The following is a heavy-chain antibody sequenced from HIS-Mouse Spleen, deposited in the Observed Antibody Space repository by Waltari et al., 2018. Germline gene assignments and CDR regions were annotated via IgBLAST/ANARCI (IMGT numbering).Heavy chain of an antibody. J-gene: IGHJ4*02. D-gene: IGHD1-26*01. Sequence: QVQLQQWGAGLFKPSETLSLTCAVYGGSFSGYYWSWIRQPPGKGLEWIGEINHSGSTNYNPSLKSRVTISVDTSKNQFSLKLSSVTAADTAVYYCARMGPASGSYGDYWGQGTLVTVSS. CDR2: INHSGST. CDR1: GGSFSGYY. V-gene: IGHV4-34*01. CDR3: ARMGPASGSYGDY.